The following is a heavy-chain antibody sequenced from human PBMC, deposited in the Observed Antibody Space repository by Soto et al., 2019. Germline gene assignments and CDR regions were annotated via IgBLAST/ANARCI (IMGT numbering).Heavy chain of an antibody. J-gene: IGHJ4*02. V-gene: IGHV2-5*02. CDR1: GFSLSTSGVG. CDR2: IYWDDDK. CDR3: AHYPLDALKFDY. D-gene: IGHD2-15*01. Sequence: QITLKESGPTLVKPTQTLTLTCTFSGFSLSTSGVGVGCIRQPPGKALEWLALIYWDDDKRYSPSLTSSLTITQATSKNQVVLTMTNMYPVDTDTYYCAHYPLDALKFDYWGQGILVTVSS.